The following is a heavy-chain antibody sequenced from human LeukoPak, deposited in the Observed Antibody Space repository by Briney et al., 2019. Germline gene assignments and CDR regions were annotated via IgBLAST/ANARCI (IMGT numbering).Heavy chain of an antibody. CDR3: ARDSVSGTFKYYFDY. J-gene: IGHJ4*02. CDR2: ISGSGGNT. V-gene: IGHV3-23*01. D-gene: IGHD1-26*01. CDR1: GFTFSTYA. Sequence: GGSLRLSCAASGFTFSTYAMSWVRQAPGKGLEWVSAISGSGGNTYYADSVKGRFTISRDNSKNTLYLQMNSLRAEDTAVYYCARDSVSGTFKYYFDYWGQGTLATVSS.